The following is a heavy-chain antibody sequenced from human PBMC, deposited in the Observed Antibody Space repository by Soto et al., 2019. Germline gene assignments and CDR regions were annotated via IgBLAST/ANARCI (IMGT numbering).Heavy chain of an antibody. V-gene: IGHV1-69*13. Sequence: SVKVSCKASGGTFSSYAISWVRQAPGQGLEWMGGIIPIFGTANYAQKFQGRVTITADESTSTAYMELSSLRSEDTAVYYCAGDHDFWSGPPASYYYYYGMDVWGQGTTVTVSS. CDR1: GGTFSSYA. CDR2: IIPIFGTA. D-gene: IGHD3-3*01. CDR3: AGDHDFWSGPPASYYYYYGMDV. J-gene: IGHJ6*02.